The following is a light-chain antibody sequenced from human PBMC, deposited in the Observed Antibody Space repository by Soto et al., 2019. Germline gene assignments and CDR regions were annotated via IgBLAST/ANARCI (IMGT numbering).Light chain of an antibody. Sequence: QSALTQPASVSGSPGQSITISCTGTSSDVALYNYVSWYQQHPGKAPKLMIYDVSYRPSGVSNRFSAFKSGNTASLTISGLQAEDEADYYCSSYTSSNTVVCGGGTKLTVL. J-gene: IGLJ2*01. V-gene: IGLV2-14*01. CDR2: DVS. CDR3: SSYTSSNTVV. CDR1: SSDVALYNY.